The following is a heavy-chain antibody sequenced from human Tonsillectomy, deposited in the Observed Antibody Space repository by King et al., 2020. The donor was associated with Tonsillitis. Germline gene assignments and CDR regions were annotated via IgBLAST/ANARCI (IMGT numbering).Heavy chain of an antibody. Sequence: HVQLQESGPGLVKPSETLSLTCAVSGYSISSGYYWGWIRQPPGKGLEWIGGIYQSGSTYYNPSLKSRVTMSVDTSKNQFSLKLSSVTAADTAVYYCVRDLTGWGSTGDAFDIWGQGTMVTVSS. J-gene: IGHJ3*02. CDR3: VRDLTGWGSTGDAFDI. CDR1: GYSISSGYY. D-gene: IGHD7-27*01. V-gene: IGHV4-38-2*02. CDR2: IYQSGST.